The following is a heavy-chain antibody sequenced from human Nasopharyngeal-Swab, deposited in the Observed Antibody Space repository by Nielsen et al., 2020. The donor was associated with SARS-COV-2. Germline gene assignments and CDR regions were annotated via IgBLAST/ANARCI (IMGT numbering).Heavy chain of an antibody. J-gene: IGHJ4*02. CDR2: IGDKDHNYAT. CDR3: TTDFYFDY. V-gene: IGHV3-73*01. Sequence: GESLKISCAASGFIFSASAIHWVRQASGKGLEWVGCIGDKDHNYATTYGASVQGRFTISRDDSKNPAFLQMDSLKTEDAALYYCTTDFYFDYWGQGTLVTVSS. CDR1: GFIFSASA.